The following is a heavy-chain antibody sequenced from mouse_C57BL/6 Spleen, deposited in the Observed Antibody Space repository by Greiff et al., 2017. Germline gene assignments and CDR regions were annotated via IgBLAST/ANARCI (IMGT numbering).Heavy chain of an antibody. J-gene: IGHJ4*01. CDR2: IDPSDSYT. Sequence: QVQLQQPGAELVMPGASVKLSCKASGYTFTSYWMHWVKQRPGQGLEWIGEIDPSDSYTNYNQKFEGKSTLTVDKSSSTAYMQLSSLTSEDSAVYYCARLRLPGAMDYWGQGTSVTVSS. D-gene: IGHD2-4*01. CDR3: ARLRLPGAMDY. CDR1: GYTFTSYW. V-gene: IGHV1-69*01.